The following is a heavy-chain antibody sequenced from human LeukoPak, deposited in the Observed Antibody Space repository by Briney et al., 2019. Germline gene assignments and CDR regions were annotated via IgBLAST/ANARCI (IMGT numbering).Heavy chain of an antibody. CDR3: TRDPRNLDS. Sequence: NPGGSLRLSCAASGFTFSDSYMTWVRQAPGKGVEWVAYISGSGHDINYSESAKGRFTISRDNAKNSLYLQMSGLRVEDTAVYYCTRDPRNLDSWGQGTLVTVSS. J-gene: IGHJ4*02. V-gene: IGHV3-11*04. CDR2: ISGSGHDI. CDR1: GFTFSDSY. D-gene: IGHD6-6*01.